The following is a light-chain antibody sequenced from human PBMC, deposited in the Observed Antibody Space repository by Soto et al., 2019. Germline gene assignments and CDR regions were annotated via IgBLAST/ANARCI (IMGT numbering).Light chain of an antibody. J-gene: IGKJ4*01. CDR1: QAISSN. V-gene: IGKV3-15*01. CDR3: QHYNNWLGT. Sequence: EIVLTQSPATLSLSPGERATLSFRANQAISSNLAWYQQKPGQAPRLLIYGASTRATGIPDRFSGSGSGTEFTLTISSLQSEDFAVYYCQHYNNWLGTFGGGTKV. CDR2: GAS.